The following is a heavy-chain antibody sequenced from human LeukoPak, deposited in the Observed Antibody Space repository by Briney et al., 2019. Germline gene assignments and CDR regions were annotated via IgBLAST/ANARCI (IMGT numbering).Heavy chain of an antibody. V-gene: IGHV4-61*02. CDR2: IHTSGST. D-gene: IGHD3-3*01. CDR1: GGSISSGSYY. CDR3: TRAAKMRFLEWFPFDP. Sequence: SQTLSLTCTVSGGSISSGSYYWTWLRQPAGTGLEWIGRIHTSGSTGYSPSLKSRVTISLDTSKNQFSLRLSSVTAADTAVYYCTRAAKMRFLEWFPFDPWGQGTLVTVSS. J-gene: IGHJ5*02.